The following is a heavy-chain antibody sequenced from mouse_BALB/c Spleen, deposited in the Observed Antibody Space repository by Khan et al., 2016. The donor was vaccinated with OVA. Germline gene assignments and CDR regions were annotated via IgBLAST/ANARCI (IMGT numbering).Heavy chain of an antibody. CDR1: GYSITSDYA. V-gene: IGHV3-2*02. CDR3: SRSYGGYFDY. D-gene: IGHD1-1*02. CDR2: ISYSGNT. Sequence: EVQLQESGPGLVKPSQSLSLTCTVTGYSITSDYAWNWIRQFPGNKLEWMGFISYSGNTNYNPSLKSRISITRDKSKNPFFMQLNSVTTYDSATYYCSRSYGGYFDYWGQGTTLTVSS. J-gene: IGHJ2*01.